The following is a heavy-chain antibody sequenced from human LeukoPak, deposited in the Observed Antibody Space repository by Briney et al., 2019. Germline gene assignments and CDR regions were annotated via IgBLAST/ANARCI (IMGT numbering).Heavy chain of an antibody. J-gene: IGHJ4*02. CDR3: AKGWYSASCYDY. Sequence: GGSLRLSCAASGFTFSSYAMSWVRQAPGKGLEGVSVISGSRGSTYYADSVKGRFTISRDNSKNTLYLQMNSLRAEDTAVYYCAKGWYSASCYDYWGQGTLVTVSS. D-gene: IGHD2-2*01. V-gene: IGHV3-23*01. CDR1: GFTFSSYA. CDR2: ISGSRGST.